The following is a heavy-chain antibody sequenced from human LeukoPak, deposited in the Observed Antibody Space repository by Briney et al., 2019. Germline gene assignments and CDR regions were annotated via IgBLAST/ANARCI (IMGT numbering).Heavy chain of an antibody. V-gene: IGHV3-7*04. CDR3: ARGSGHTIDY. CDR2: IKQDGSEK. J-gene: IGHJ4*02. CDR1: GFTFSSYW. Sequence: GGSLRLSCAASGFTFSSYWMSWVRQAPGKGLEWVANIKQDGSEKYYVDSVKGRSTISRDNANNSQFLQMNSLRAEDTAVYYCARGSGHTIDYWGQGTLVTVSS. D-gene: IGHD6-19*01.